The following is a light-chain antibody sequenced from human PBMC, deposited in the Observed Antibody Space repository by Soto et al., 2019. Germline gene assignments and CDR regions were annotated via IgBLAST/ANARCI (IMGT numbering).Light chain of an antibody. V-gene: IGLV2-18*02. CDR3: NSSTSTTTDN. J-gene: IGLJ1*01. CDR1: SRNGGDCNG. Sequence: QSVLTQLASVSGSPGQSIGVWCPGSSRNGGDCNGVSWYQQTTHTTPKLMISDPNDQPSADPDRFSGSSSVNTASRTISGLRPDDEDDYSCNSSTSTTTDNFGTGT. CDR2: DPN.